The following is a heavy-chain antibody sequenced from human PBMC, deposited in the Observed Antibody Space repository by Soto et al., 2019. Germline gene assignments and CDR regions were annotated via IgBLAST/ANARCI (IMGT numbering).Heavy chain of an antibody. D-gene: IGHD3-22*01. CDR2: ISAYNGNT. CDR3: ARDLYYYDSSGYYYFSY. CDR1: GYTFTSYG. Sequence: GASVKVSCKASGYTFTSYGISWVRQAPGQGLEWMGWISAYNGNTNYAQKLQGRVTMTTDTSTSTAYMELRSLRSDDTAVYYCARDLYYYDSSGYYYFSYWGQGTLVTVSS. V-gene: IGHV1-18*01. J-gene: IGHJ4*02.